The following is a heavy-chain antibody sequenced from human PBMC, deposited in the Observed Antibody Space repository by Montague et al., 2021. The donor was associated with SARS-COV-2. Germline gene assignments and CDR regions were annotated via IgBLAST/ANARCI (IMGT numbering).Heavy chain of an antibody. D-gene: IGHD2-2*02. V-gene: IGHV4-34*01. CDR3: ARLGDGIVPSPILGLGPYYSFYYMDV. Sequence: SETLSLTCAVSGGSFSSYSWSWIRQPPGKGLEWIGEISQSGNTKYNPSLQSRVSISLDTSRNQFSLKVSSVTAADTAIYYCARLGDGIVPSPILGLGPYYSFYYMDVWGKGTTVTVSS. CDR2: ISQSGNT. CDR1: GGSFSSYS. J-gene: IGHJ6*03.